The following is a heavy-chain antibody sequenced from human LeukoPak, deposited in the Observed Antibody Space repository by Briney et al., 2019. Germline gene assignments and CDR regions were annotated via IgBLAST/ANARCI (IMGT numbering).Heavy chain of an antibody. CDR2: INHSGST. D-gene: IGHD3-10*01. CDR1: GGSFSGYY. V-gene: IGHV4-34*01. J-gene: IGHJ4*02. Sequence: SETLSLTCAVYGGSFSGYYWSWIRQPPGKGLEWIGEINHSGSTNYNPSLKSRVTISVDTSKNQFSLKLSSVTAADTAVYYCASPELNGSGPMPGAWSQGTLVTVSS. CDR3: ASPELNGSGPMPGA.